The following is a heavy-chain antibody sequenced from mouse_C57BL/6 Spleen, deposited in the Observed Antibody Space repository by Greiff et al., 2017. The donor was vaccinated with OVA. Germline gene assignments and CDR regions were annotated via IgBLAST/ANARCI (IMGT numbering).Heavy chain of an antibody. D-gene: IGHD1-1*01. CDR3: ARITTVVAYYYAMDY. J-gene: IGHJ4*01. V-gene: IGHV5-17*01. CDR2: ISSGSSTI. Sequence: VQLKESGGGLVKPGGSLKLSCAASGFTFSDYGMHWVRQAPEKGLAWVAYISSGSSTIYYADTVNGRFNISRDNAKNTLFLQMTSLRSEDTAMYYWARITTVVAYYYAMDYWGQGTSVTVSS. CDR1: GFTFSDYG.